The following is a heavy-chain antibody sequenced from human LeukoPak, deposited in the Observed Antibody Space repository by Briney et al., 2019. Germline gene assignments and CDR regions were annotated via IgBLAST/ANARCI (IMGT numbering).Heavy chain of an antibody. J-gene: IGHJ4*02. D-gene: IGHD3-22*01. CDR2: IYYSGRT. V-gene: IGHV4-30-4*01. Sequence: KPSETLSLTCAVSGGSITSEDNYWSWIRQPQGKGLEWIGDIYYSGRTFFAPSLKSRVSISIDTSKNQFSLRLTSVTAADTAIYFCARMDYDTSGHYYMGFDYWGQGALVTVSS. CDR3: ARMDYDTSGHYYMGFDY. CDR1: GGSITSEDNY.